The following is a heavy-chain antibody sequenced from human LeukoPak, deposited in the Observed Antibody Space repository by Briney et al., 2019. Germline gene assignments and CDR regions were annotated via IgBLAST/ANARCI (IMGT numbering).Heavy chain of an antibody. CDR2: INPNSGGT. CDR1: GYTFTGYY. D-gene: IGHD3-3*01. CDR3: ARVPVWSGYPYFDY. V-gene: IGHV1-2*02. J-gene: IGHJ4*02. Sequence: ASVKVSCKASGYTFTGYYMHWVRQAPGQGLEWMGWINPNSGGTNYAQKFQGRVTMTRDTSISTAYMELSRLRSDDTAVYYCARVPVWSGYPYFDYWGQGTLVTVSS.